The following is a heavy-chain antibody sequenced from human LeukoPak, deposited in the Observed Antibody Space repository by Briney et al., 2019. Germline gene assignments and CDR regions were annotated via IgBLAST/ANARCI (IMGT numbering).Heavy chain of an antibody. CDR2: MNPNSGNT. Sequence: ASVKVSCKASGYTFTSYDINWVRQATGQGLEWMGWMNPNSGNTGYAQKFQGRVTMTRNTSISTAYMELSSLRSEDTAVYYCARPRYCSGGSCYKGYHYYMDVWGKGTTVTVSS. V-gene: IGHV1-8*01. CDR1: GYTFTSYD. D-gene: IGHD2-15*01. J-gene: IGHJ6*03. CDR3: ARPRYCSGGSCYKGYHYYMDV.